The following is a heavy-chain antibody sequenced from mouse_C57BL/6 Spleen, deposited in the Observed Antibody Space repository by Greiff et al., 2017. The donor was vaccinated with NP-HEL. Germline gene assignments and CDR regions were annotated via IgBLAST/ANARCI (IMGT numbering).Heavy chain of an antibody. CDR2: IDPSDSYT. D-gene: IGHD4-1*01. CDR3: ARWDNWDFAY. Sequence: VQLQQSGAELVMPGASVKLSCKASGYTFTSYWMHWVKQRPGQGLEWIGEIDPSDSYTNYNQKFKGKSTLTVDKSSSTAYMQLSSLTSEDSAVYYCARWDNWDFAYWGQGTLVTVSA. CDR1: GYTFTSYW. V-gene: IGHV1-69*01. J-gene: IGHJ3*01.